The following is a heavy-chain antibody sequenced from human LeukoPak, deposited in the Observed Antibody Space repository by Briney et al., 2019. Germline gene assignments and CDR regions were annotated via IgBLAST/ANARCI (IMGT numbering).Heavy chain of an antibody. Sequence: SETLSLTCTVSGGSVSSSGYYWGWIRQPPGKGLEWIGTIHYNGGTYYNPSLKGRVTISIDTSKNRFSLQLSSVAAADTAVYYCARESVLPAATYYFGYWGQGTLVTVSS. V-gene: IGHV4-39*02. CDR2: IHYNGGT. CDR3: ARESVLPAATYYFGY. CDR1: GGSVSSSGYY. D-gene: IGHD2-2*01. J-gene: IGHJ4*02.